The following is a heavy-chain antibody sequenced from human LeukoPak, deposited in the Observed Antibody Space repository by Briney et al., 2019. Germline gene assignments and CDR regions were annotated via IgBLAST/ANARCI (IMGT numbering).Heavy chain of an antibody. D-gene: IGHD3-22*01. J-gene: IGHJ1*01. CDR2: MNPNSGST. CDR1: GYTFTSYD. V-gene: IGHV1-8*01. CDR3: ARGRGVVVIARNEYFQH. Sequence: GASVKVSCKASGYTFTSYDINWVRQATGQGLEWMGWMNPNSGSTGYAQKFQGRVTMTRNTSISTAYMELSSLRSEDTAVYYCARGRGVVVIARNEYFQHWGQGTLVTVSS.